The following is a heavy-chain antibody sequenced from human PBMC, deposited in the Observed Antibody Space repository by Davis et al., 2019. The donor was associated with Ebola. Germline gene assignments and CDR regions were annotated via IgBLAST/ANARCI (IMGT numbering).Heavy chain of an antibody. V-gene: IGHV4-39*01. Sequence: SETLSLTCTVPGGSISSSSYYWGWIRQPPGKGLEWIGSIYYSGSTYYNPSLKSRVTISVDTSKNQFSLKLSSVTAADTAVYYCARRPYYDILTGGGWFDPWGQGTLVTVSS. D-gene: IGHD3-9*01. CDR2: IYYSGST. CDR1: GGSISSSSYY. CDR3: ARRPYYDILTGGGWFDP. J-gene: IGHJ5*02.